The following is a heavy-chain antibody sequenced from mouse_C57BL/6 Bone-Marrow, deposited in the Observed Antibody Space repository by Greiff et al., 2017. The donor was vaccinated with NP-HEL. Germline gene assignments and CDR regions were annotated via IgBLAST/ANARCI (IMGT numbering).Heavy chain of an antibody. V-gene: IGHV6-6*01. D-gene: IGHD1-1*01. J-gene: IGHJ1*03. CDR2: IRNKANNHAT. CDR1: GFTFSDAW. Sequence: EVKVEASGGGLVQPGGSMKLSCAASGFTFSDAWMDWVRQSPEKGLEWVAEIRNKANNHATYYAESVKGRFTISRDDSKSSVYLQRNSLRAEDTGIYYCTGGSSYIYWYFDVWGTGTTVTVSS. CDR3: TGGSSYIYWYFDV.